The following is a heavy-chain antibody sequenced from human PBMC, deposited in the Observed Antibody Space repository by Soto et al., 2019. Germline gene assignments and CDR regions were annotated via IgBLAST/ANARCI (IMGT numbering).Heavy chain of an antibody. D-gene: IGHD6-13*01. CDR3: ASPLGLKGTAAEDY. V-gene: IGHV4-39*01. CDR2: VYYSGRT. CDR1: GVSISTSTYY. Sequence: QLQLQESGPGLVKPSETLSLTCTVSGVSISTSTYYWGWIRQPPGKGLEWIGNVYYSGRTYYNPSLKSRVTISVDTSKNQFSLKLSSVTAADTAVYYCASPLGLKGTAAEDYWGQGTLVIVSS. J-gene: IGHJ4*02.